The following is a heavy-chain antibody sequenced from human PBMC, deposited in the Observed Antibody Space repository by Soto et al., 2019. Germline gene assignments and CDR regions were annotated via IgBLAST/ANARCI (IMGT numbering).Heavy chain of an antibody. CDR2: ISGSGGST. J-gene: IGHJ4*02. CDR1: GFTFSSYA. V-gene: IGHV3-23*01. Sequence: LRLSCAASGFTFSSYAMSWVRQAPGKGLEWVSAISGSGGSTYYADSVKGRFTISRDNSKNTLYLQMNSLRAEDTAVYYCAKAKTDIVATIAFDYWGQGTLVTV. D-gene: IGHD5-12*01. CDR3: AKAKTDIVATIAFDY.